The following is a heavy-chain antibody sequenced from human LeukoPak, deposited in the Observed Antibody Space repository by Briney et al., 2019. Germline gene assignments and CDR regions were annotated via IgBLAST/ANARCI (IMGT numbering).Heavy chain of an antibody. CDR2: ISGSGDNT. CDR1: GFTFSSYA. V-gene: IGHV3-23*01. D-gene: IGHD3-22*01. CDR3: AKGSYYDSSGSFYFDY. Sequence: GRSLRLSCAASGFTFSSYAMGWVRQAPGKGPEWVSGISGSGDNTYYADSVKGRFTISRDNSKNTLYVQVNSLGTEDTAAYYCAKGSYYDSSGSFYFDYWGQGTLVTVSS. J-gene: IGHJ4*02.